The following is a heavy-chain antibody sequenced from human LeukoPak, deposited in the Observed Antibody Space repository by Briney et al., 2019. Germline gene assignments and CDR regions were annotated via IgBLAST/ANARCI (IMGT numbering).Heavy chain of an antibody. J-gene: IGHJ4*02. D-gene: IGHD4-17*01. V-gene: IGHV4-34*01. CDR3: ARGRNSPYGYFDY. CDR1: GGSFSGYY. Sequence: SETLSLTCAVYGGSFSGYYWSWIRHPPGKGLEWIGEINHSGSTNYNPSLKSRVTISVDTYNNQFSLKLSSGTAADTAVYYCARGRNSPYGYFDYWGQGTLVTVSS. CDR2: INHSGST.